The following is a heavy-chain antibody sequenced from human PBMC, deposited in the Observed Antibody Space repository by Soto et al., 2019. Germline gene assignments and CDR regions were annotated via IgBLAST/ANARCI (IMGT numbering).Heavy chain of an antibody. Sequence: QVQLVQSGAEVKKPGSSVKVSCKASGNNFNNYFINWVRQGPGQGLEWMGVINQMLRITQYRQQFQGRITVTSDRSTCTSYMELSGLESEDTAVYYCAGDAPPRSGIYYGMDVWGQGTTITVSS. CDR1: GNNFNNYF. J-gene: IGHJ6*02. V-gene: IGHV1-69*17. D-gene: IGHD3-10*01. CDR3: AGDAPPRSGIYYGMDV. CDR2: INQMLRIT.